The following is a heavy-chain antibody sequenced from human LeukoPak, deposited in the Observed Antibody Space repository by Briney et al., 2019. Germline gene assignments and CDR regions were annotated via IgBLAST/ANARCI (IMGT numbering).Heavy chain of an antibody. CDR3: ARNYYDSSGNDY. D-gene: IGHD3-22*01. J-gene: IGHJ4*02. CDR1: GGSISSGGYS. Sequence: SETLSLTCAVSGGSISSGGYSWSWIRQPPGKGLEWIGYIYHSGSTYYNPSLKSRVTISVDRSKNQFSLKLSSVTAADTAVYYCARNYYDSSGNDYWGQGTLVTVSS. CDR2: IYHSGST. V-gene: IGHV4-30-2*01.